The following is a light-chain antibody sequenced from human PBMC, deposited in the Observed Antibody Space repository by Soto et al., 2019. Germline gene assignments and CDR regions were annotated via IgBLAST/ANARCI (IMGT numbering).Light chain of an antibody. CDR3: SSYAGGAV. CDR1: SFDVGGYNY. V-gene: IGLV2-8*01. J-gene: IGLJ2*01. CDR2: EVN. Sequence: QSALTQPPSASGSPGQSVTISCTGSSFDVGGYNYVSWYQQHPGKAPKLIIYEVNKRPSGVPDRFSGSKSGNMASLTVSGLQAEDEADYYCSSYAGGAVFGGGTKLTVL.